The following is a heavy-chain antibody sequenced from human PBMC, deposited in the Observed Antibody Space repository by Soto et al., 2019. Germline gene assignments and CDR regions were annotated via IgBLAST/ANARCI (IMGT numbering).Heavy chain of an antibody. CDR1: GFTVSSNY. V-gene: IGHV3-53*02. CDR2: IYSGGST. CDR3: VKSGYYDSSGYYHDIDY. Sequence: EVQLVETGGGLIQPGGSLRLSCAASGFTVSSNYMSWVRQAPGKGLEWVSVIYSGGSTYYADSVKGRFTISRDNSKNTLDLQMNSLRAEDTAVYYCVKSGYYDSSGYYHDIDYWGQGTLVTVSS. D-gene: IGHD3-22*01. J-gene: IGHJ4*02.